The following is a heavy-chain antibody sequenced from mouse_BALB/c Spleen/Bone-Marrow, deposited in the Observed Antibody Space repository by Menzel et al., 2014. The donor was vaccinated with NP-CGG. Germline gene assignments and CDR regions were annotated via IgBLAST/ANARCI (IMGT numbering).Heavy chain of an antibody. Sequence: EVKLVESGGGLVKPGVSLKLSWAASGFTFSDYYMNWVRQTPEKRPERDATISDGGSYSYYPDSVKGRFTISRDNAKNNLSLQRSSLKSEDTAMYFCGRALFAYWGQGTLVTVSA. CDR3: GRALFAY. CDR1: GFTFSDYY. CDR2: ISDGGSYS. V-gene: IGHV5-4*02. J-gene: IGHJ3*01. D-gene: IGHD3-3*01.